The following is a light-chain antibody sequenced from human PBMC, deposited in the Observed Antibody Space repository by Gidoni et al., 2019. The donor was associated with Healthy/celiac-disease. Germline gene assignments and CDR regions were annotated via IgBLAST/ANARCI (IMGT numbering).Light chain of an antibody. CDR1: QDISNY. J-gene: IGKJ4*01. V-gene: IGKV1-33*01. Sequence: DIQMTQSPSYLSASVGDRVTITCQASQDISNYLNWYQQKPGKAPKLLIYDASNLETGVPSRFSGSGSGTDFTFTISSLQPEAIATYYCQQYDNLPLTFGGGTKVEIK. CDR2: DAS. CDR3: QQYDNLPLT.